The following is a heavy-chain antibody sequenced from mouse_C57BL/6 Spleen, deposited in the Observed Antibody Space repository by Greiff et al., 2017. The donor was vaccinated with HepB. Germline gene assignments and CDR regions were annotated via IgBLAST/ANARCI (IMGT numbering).Heavy chain of an antibody. CDR3: ASHYDYESWFAY. J-gene: IGHJ3*01. CDR1: GYAFSSSW. CDR2: IYPGDGDT. V-gene: IGHV1-82*01. D-gene: IGHD2-4*01. Sequence: VKLQQSGPELVKPGASVKISCKASGYAFSSSWMNWVKQRPGKGLEWIGRIYPGDGDTNYNGKFKGKATLTADKSSSTAYMQLSSLTSEDSAVYFCASHYDYESWFAYWGQGTLVTVSA.